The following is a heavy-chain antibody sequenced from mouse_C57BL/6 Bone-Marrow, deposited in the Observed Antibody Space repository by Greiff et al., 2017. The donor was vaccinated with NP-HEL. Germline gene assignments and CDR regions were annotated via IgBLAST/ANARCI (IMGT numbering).Heavy chain of an antibody. Sequence: QVQLKESGAELARPGASVKLSCKASGYTFTSYGISWVKQRTGQGLEWIGEIYPRSGNTYYNEKFKGKATLTADKSSSTAYMELRSLTSEDSAVYFCARRDYCGSSYRYFDVWGTGTTVTVSS. J-gene: IGHJ1*03. V-gene: IGHV1-81*01. CDR1: GYTFTSYG. D-gene: IGHD1-1*01. CDR3: ARRDYCGSSYRYFDV. CDR2: IYPRSGNT.